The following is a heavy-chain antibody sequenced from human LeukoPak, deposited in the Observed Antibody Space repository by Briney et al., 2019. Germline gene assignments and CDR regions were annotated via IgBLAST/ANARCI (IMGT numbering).Heavy chain of an antibody. V-gene: IGHV3-66*02. Sequence: PGGSLRFSCAASGFTISNYYMTWVRQAPGKGLEWVSVIYNGGSTYYADSVKGRFTISRDNSQNTLCLQINSLRAEDTAVYYCARGTFGGIHYWGQGTLVTVSS. J-gene: IGHJ4*02. CDR1: GFTISNYY. CDR2: IYNGGST. D-gene: IGHD1-26*01. CDR3: ARGTFGGIHY.